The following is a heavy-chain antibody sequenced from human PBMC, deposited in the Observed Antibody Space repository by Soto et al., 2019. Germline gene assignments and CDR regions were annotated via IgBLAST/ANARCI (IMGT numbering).Heavy chain of an antibody. CDR1: GGSVSSGSHY. J-gene: IGHJ5*02. CDR2: ISRGGSS. CDR3: ARGYWFDP. V-gene: IGHV4-61*01. Sequence: PSETLSLTCTVSGGSVSSGSHYWSWIRQSPGKGLEWIGYISRGGSSRYAPSLKGRVTFSTDTSKNQVSLKLTYVTVADTAVYYCARGYWFDPWGPGTLVTVSS.